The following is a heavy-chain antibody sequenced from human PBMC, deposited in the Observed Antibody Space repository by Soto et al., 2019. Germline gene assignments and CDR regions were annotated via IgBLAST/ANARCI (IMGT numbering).Heavy chain of an antibody. J-gene: IGHJ5*02. CDR1: GGTFSSYT. Sequence: QVQLVQSGAEVKKPGSSVKVSCKASGGTFSSYTISWVRQAPGQGLEWMGRIIPILGIANYAQKFQGRVTIXAXRSTSTAYMELSSLRSEDTAVYYCARSSTTVDWFDPWGQGTLVTVSS. CDR2: IIPILGIA. V-gene: IGHV1-69*02. CDR3: ARSSTTVDWFDP. D-gene: IGHD4-17*01.